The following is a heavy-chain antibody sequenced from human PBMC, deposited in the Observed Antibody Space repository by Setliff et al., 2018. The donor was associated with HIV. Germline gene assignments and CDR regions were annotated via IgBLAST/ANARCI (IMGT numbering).Heavy chain of an antibody. CDR2: IGPNHGDT. CDR1: GYTFTGYY. J-gene: IGHJ4*02. V-gene: IGHV1-2*02. CDR3: ARQLSNSLDF. Sequence: ASVKVSCKASGYTFTGYYIHWVRQAPGQGLQWMGWIGPNHGDTRLTETFRGRVTMTRDTSLNTAYVELSGLRSDDTAVYFCARQLSNSLDFWGQGTLVTVSS. D-gene: IGHD7-27*01.